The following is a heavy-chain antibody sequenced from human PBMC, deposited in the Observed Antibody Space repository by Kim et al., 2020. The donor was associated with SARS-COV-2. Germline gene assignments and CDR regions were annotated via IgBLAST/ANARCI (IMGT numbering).Heavy chain of an antibody. Sequence: GGSLRLSCAASGFTFSSYALTWVRQAPGKGLEWVSTISGSGGSTHYADSVKGRFTISRDNSKTTLYLQMNSLRAEDTAVYYCAKRLRSSSYLYYFDYWGQGTLVTVSS. D-gene: IGHD6-13*01. CDR3: AKRLRSSSYLYYFDY. J-gene: IGHJ4*02. V-gene: IGHV3-23*01. CDR1: GFTFSSYA. CDR2: ISGSGGST.